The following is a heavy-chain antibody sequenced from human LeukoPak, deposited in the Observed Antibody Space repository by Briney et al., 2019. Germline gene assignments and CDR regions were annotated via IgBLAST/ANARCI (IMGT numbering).Heavy chain of an antibody. J-gene: IGHJ6*03. CDR1: GGSIINNAYY. CDR2: INYSGST. V-gene: IGHV4-39*01. Sequence: SETLSLTCTVSGGSIINNAYYWAWIRQPPGKGLEWIGSINYSGSTYYNPSLKSRVTISVDTSKNQFSLKLSSVTAADTAVYYCARRPQSYIDVWGKGTTVTVSS. CDR3: ARRPQSYIDV.